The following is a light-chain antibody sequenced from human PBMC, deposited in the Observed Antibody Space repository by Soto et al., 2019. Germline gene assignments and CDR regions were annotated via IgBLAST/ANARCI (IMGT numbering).Light chain of an antibody. CDR1: QAIDSW. CDR3: QQTLSFPPT. V-gene: IGKV1-12*01. CDR2: TGS. Sequence: EIRMTQSASCVSASVGDGVTIXCRASQAIDSWLAWYQQKPGEAPKLLIFTGSLLHSGGPTRFSGSGSGTDFTRTISSLQPEDFATYYGQQTLSFPPTFGQGTKVDIK. J-gene: IGKJ1*01.